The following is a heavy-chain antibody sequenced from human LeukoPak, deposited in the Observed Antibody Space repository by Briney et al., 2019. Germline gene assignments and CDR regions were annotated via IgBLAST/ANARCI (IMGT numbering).Heavy chain of an antibody. V-gene: IGHV1-46*01. Sequence: GASVTVSCKASGYTFTSYYMHWVRQAPGQGLEWMGIINPSGGSTSYAQKFQGRVTMTRDMSTSTVYMELSSLRSEDTAVYYCARGPSTVTGFYWGQGTLVTVSS. CDR1: GYTFTSYY. CDR2: INPSGGST. D-gene: IGHD4-11*01. CDR3: ARGPSTVTGFY. J-gene: IGHJ4*02.